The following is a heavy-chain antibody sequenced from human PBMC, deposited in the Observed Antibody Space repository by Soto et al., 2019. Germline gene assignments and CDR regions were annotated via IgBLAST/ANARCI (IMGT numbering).Heavy chain of an antibody. J-gene: IGHJ4*02. V-gene: IGHV3-23*01. Sequence: EVQLLESGGSLVQPGGSLRLSCAASGFSFSPYAMSWVRQAPGKGLEWVSSISGSGNKTYYADSVKGRFTISRDNSKDTLFLQMNGLSAEDTALYYCARGVRLHFDNWGQGTLVTVPS. CDR2: ISGSGNKT. CDR1: GFSFSPYA. CDR3: ARGVRLHFDN.